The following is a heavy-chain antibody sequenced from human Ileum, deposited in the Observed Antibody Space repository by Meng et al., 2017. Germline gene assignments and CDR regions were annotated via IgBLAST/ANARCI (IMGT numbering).Heavy chain of an antibody. D-gene: IGHD3-22*01. Sequence: EVQLVESGGGWVQPGGSLRLSCAASGIAVSVNYMSWVRQAPGKGLEWVSCMYVDGRTFYADSVKDRFTISRDSSKNTLYLQMNSLTAEDTAVYYCARSVNYESGGYYPWGQGTLVTVSS. CDR2: MYVDGRT. CDR3: ARSVNYESGGYYP. J-gene: IGHJ5*02. CDR1: GIAVSVNY. V-gene: IGHV3-66*01.